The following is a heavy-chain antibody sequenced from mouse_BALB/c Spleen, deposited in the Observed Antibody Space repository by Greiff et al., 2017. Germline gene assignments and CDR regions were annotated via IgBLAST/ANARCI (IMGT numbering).Heavy chain of an antibody. J-gene: IGHJ4*01. Sequence: EVKLMESGGGLVKPGGSLKLSCAASGFTFSSYAMSWVRQTPEKRLEWVASISSGGSTYYPDSVKGRFTISRDNARNILYLQMSSLRSEDTAMYYCAREAYRYEGAMDYWGQGTSVTVSS. CDR3: AREAYRYEGAMDY. CDR2: ISSGGST. D-gene: IGHD2-14*01. CDR1: GFTFSSYA. V-gene: IGHV5-6-5*01.